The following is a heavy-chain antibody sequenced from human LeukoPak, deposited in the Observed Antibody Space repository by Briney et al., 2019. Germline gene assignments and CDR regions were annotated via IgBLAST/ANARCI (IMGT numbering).Heavy chain of an antibody. V-gene: IGHV1-2*02. J-gene: IGHJ3*02. CDR3: ARVPGGTGTVAFDI. D-gene: IGHD1-7*01. Sequence: GASVKVSCKASGYTFTGYYMHWVRQAPGQGLEWMGWINPNSGGTNYAQKFQGRVTMTRDTSISTAYMELSRLRSDDTAVYYCARVPGGTGTVAFDIWGQGTMVTVSS. CDR2: INPNSGGT. CDR1: GYTFTGYY.